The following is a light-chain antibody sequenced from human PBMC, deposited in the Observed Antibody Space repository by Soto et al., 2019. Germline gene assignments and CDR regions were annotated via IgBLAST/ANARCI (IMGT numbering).Light chain of an antibody. Sequence: EIVMTQSPATLSVSPGERATLSCRASQSVNSNLAWYQQKLGQAPRVLIYGASTRATGIPARFSGSGSGTEFILTISSLQSEDFALYYCQEYNTWPWTFGQGTKVDNK. V-gene: IGKV3-15*01. CDR1: QSVNSN. CDR3: QEYNTWPWT. J-gene: IGKJ1*01. CDR2: GAS.